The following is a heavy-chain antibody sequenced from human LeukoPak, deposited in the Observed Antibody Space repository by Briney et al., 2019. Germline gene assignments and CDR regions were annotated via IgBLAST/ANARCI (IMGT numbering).Heavy chain of an antibody. V-gene: IGHV4-59*12. CDR1: GGSMRNYY. D-gene: IGHD3-10*01. Sequence: SETLSLTCAVSGGSMRNYYWSWIRQPPGKGLEWIGYTYDSGSSSYNPSLRSRVSISIDTSKNQFSLNLTSVTAADTAVYYCARARGLVRGVEPDYWGQGTLVTVSS. J-gene: IGHJ4*02. CDR2: TYDSGSS. CDR3: ARARGLVRGVEPDY.